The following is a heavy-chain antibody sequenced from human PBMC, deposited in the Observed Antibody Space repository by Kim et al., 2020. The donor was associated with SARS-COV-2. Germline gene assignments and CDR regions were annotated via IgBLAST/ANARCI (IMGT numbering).Heavy chain of an antibody. J-gene: IGHJ4*02. V-gene: IGHV1-69*01. CDR2: GTA. Sequence: GTANYAQKFQGRVTITADESTSTAYMELSSLRSEDTAVYYCAVRVSSWFNWGQGTLVTVSS. CDR3: AVRVSSWFN. D-gene: IGHD6-13*01.